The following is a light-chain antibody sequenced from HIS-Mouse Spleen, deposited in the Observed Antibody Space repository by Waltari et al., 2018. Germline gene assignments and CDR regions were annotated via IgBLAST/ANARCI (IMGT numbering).Light chain of an antibody. Sequence: SYVLTQPPSVSVAPGPTARITCGGNNIGSKSLHWYQQKPGQAPVLVVYDDSDRPPGIPERFSGSNSGNTATLTISRVEAGDEADYYCQVWDSSSDHPVFGGGTKLTVL. CDR2: DDS. V-gene: IGLV3-21*02. J-gene: IGLJ3*02. CDR1: NIGSKS. CDR3: QVWDSSSDHPV.